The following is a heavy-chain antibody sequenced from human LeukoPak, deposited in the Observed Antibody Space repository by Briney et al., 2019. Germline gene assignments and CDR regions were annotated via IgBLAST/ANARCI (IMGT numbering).Heavy chain of an antibody. CDR1: GFTFSSYT. Sequence: GGSLRLSCAASGFTFSSYTMNWVRQAPGKGLEWVSSISGGSTYTFYADSVMGRFTITRDNAKNSLYLQMNSLRAEDTAVYYCARVRPYYYGSGSYVSRIDPWGQGTLVTVSS. V-gene: IGHV3-21*01. D-gene: IGHD3-10*01. CDR2: ISGGSTYT. CDR3: ARVRPYYYGSGSYVSRIDP. J-gene: IGHJ5*02.